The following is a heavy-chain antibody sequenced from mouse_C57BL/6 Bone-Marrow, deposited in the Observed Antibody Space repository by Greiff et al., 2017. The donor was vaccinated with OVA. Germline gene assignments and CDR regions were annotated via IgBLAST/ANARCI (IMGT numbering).Heavy chain of an antibody. D-gene: IGHD1-1*02. CDR3: ARAGGRDYFDY. J-gene: IGHJ2*01. V-gene: IGHV5-16*01. Sequence: EVKVVESEGGLVQPGSSMKLSCTASGFTFSDYYMAWVRQVPEKGLEWVANINYDGSSTYYLDSLKSRFIISRDNAKNILYLQMSSLKSEDTATYYCARAGGRDYFDYWGKGTTLTVSS. CDR2: INYDGSST. CDR1: GFTFSDYY.